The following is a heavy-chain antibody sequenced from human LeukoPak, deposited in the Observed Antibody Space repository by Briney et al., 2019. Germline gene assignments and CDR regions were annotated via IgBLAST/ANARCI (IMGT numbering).Heavy chain of an antibody. D-gene: IGHD3-22*01. CDR3: ARIDFYHYYDSSGLRFDP. J-gene: IGHJ5*02. CDR2: INHSGST. CDR1: GGSISSYY. V-gene: IGHV4-34*01. Sequence: SETLSLTCTVSGGSISSYYWSWIRQPPGKGLEWIGEINHSGSTNYNPSLKSRVTISVDTSKNQFSLKLSSVTAADTAVYYCARIDFYHYYDSSGLRFDPWGQGTLVTVSS.